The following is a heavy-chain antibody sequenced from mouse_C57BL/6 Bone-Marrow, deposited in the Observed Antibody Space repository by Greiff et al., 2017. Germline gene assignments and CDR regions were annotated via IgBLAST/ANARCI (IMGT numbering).Heavy chain of an antibody. CDR1: GFSLTSYA. CDR2: IWTGGGT. D-gene: IGHD2-4*01. Sequence: VKLVESGPGLVAPSPSLSITCTVSGFSLTSYAISWVRQPPGKGLEWLGVIWTGGGTNYNSALKSRLSISKDNSKSQVFLKMNSLQTDDTARYYCARTIYYDYDGGFAYWGQGTLVTVSA. CDR3: ARTIYYDYDGGFAY. V-gene: IGHV2-9-1*01. J-gene: IGHJ3*01.